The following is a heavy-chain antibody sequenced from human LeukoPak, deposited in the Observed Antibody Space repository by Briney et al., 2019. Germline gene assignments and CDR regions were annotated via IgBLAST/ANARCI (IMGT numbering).Heavy chain of an antibody. CDR2: ISSSGSTI. Sequence: GGSLRLSCAASGFTFSSYSMNWVRQAPGKGLEWVSYISSSGSTIYYADSVKGRFTISRDNAKNSLYLQMNSLRAEDTAVYYCARSIAGMFGNYWGQGTLVTVSS. D-gene: IGHD3-10*02. CDR3: ARSIAGMFGNY. V-gene: IGHV3-48*04. J-gene: IGHJ4*02. CDR1: GFTFSSYS.